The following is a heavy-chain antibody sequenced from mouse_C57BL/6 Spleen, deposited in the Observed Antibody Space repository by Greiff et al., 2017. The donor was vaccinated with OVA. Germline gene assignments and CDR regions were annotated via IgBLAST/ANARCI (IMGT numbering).Heavy chain of an antibody. D-gene: IGHD4-1*01. J-gene: IGHJ2*01. CDR2: FHPYNDDT. Sequence: QVHVKQSGAELVKPGASVKMSCKASGYTFTTYPIEWMKQNPGKSLEWIGNFHPYNDDTKYNEKFKGKATLTVEKSSSTVYLELSRLTSDDSAVYYCARGLRTGTEGYYCDYWGQGTTLTVSS. V-gene: IGHV1-47*01. CDR1: GYTFTTYP. CDR3: ARGLRTGTEGYYCDY.